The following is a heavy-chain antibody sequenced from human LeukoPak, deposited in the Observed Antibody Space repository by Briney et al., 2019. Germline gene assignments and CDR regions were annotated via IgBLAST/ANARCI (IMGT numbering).Heavy chain of an antibody. CDR3: AKDIQLSA. V-gene: IGHV3-23*01. J-gene: IGHJ3*01. CDR1: GFNFNDAA. D-gene: IGHD5-24*01. CDR2: IASSGRNT. Sequence: GGSLRLSCAASGFNFNDAAMTWVRQAPGKGLEWVSLIASSGRNTYYTDSVRGRLTISRDNSKKTLSLQMNSLRVEDTAIYYCAKDIQLSAWGLGTMVTVSS.